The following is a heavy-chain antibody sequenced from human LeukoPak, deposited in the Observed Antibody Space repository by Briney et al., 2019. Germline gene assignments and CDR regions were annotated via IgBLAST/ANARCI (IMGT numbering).Heavy chain of an antibody. Sequence: ASVKVSCKVSGYTLTELSIHWMRQAPGKGLEWMGGFDPEDAERIYAQRLQGRVTMTEDPSTDTAYMELSSLRSGDTAVYYCATDKRQYNILTAYFKAEYFQYWGQGTLVTVPA. CDR3: ATDKRQYNILTAYFKAEYFQY. V-gene: IGHV1-24*01. CDR2: FDPEDAER. D-gene: IGHD3-9*01. J-gene: IGHJ1*01. CDR1: GYTLTELS.